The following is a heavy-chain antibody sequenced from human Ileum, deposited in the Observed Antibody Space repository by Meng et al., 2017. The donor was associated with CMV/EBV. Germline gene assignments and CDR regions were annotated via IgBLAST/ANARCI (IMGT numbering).Heavy chain of an antibody. V-gene: IGHV2-5*02. J-gene: IGHJ4*02. D-gene: IGHD3-10*01. CDR3: VRKGDFGYYFDS. CDR1: GFSLSTTRMA. CDR2: IYWDDDK. Sequence: QIPLKESGPALVKPTETLTLTCTFSGFSLSTTRMAVGWIRQPPGKALEWLALIYWDDDKRYSPSLNSRLTITKDTSKNQVVLTMTNMDPVDTATYYCVRKGDFGYYFDSWGQGTLVTVSS.